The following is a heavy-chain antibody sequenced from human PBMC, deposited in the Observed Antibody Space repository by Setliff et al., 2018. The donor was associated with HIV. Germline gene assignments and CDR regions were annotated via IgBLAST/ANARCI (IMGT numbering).Heavy chain of an antibody. V-gene: IGHV1-69*13. J-gene: IGHJ5*02. CDR1: GGTFSRYA. CDR3: ATSPRGTYYDILTGLPRGYFDP. Sequence: GASVKVSCKASGGTFSRYAISWVRQAPGQGLEWMGGISPISDTANYAQKFQGRVTVTADESTSTASMELSSLRSEDTAVYYCATSPRGTYYDILTGLPRGYFDPWGQGTLVTVSS. CDR2: ISPISDTA. D-gene: IGHD3-9*01.